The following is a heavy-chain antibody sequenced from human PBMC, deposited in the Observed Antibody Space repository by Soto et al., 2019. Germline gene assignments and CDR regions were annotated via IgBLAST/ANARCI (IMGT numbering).Heavy chain of an antibody. Sequence: QVQLVQSGAEVKKPGSSVKVSCKASGGTFSSYTISWVRQAPGQGLEWMGRIIPILGIANYAQKFQGRVTITADKSTSTAYMELSSLSSEDTAVYYCQKSVLTVSDAFDSWGQGTMVTVSS. V-gene: IGHV1-69*02. J-gene: IGHJ3*02. D-gene: IGHD3-3*01. CDR1: GGTFSSYT. CDR3: QKSVLTVSDAFDS. CDR2: IIPILGIA.